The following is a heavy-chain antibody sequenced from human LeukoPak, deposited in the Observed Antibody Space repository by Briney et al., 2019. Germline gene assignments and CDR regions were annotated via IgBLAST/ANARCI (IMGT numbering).Heavy chain of an antibody. CDR3: ARGGSSRFDQ. CDR2: ISPDGSEK. J-gene: IGHJ4*02. V-gene: IGHV3-7*04. Sequence: GGSLRLSCAASGFTFTTYMMSWVRQAPGKGLEGVAKISPDGSEKYYVDSVKGRFTISRDKAKNSLDLQMSSLRADDTAVYYCARGGSSRFDQWGQGTLVTVSS. CDR1: GFTFTTYM. D-gene: IGHD6-13*01.